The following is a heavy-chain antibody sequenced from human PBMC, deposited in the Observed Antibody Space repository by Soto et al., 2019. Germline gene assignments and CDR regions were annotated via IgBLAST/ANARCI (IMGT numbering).Heavy chain of an antibody. V-gene: IGHV4-59*08. CDR2: ISYSGST. Sequence: QVQLQESGPGLVKPSETLSLTCTVSGGSISTYYWSWIRQPPGKGLEWIGYISYSGSTNCNPSLKSRVTISVETSKNQFSLKLSSVTAADTAVYYCARPARTGDMWYFDLWGRGTLVTVSS. CDR1: GGSISTYY. CDR3: ARPARTGDMWYFDL. D-gene: IGHD7-27*01. J-gene: IGHJ2*01.